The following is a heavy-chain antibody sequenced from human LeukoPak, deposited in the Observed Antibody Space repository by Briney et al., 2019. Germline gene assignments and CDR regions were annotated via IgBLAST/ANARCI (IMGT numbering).Heavy chain of an antibody. CDR2: IYYSGST. CDR3: VRAEGVPAAYDY. J-gene: IGHJ4*02. D-gene: IGHD2-2*01. V-gene: IGHV4-59*12. CDR1: GGSISSYY. Sequence: ASETLSLTCTVSGGSISSYYWSWIRQPPGKGLEWIGYIYYSGSTNYNPSLKSRVTMSVDTSKNQFSLKLSSVTAADTAVYYCVRAEGVPAAYDYWGQGTMVTVSS.